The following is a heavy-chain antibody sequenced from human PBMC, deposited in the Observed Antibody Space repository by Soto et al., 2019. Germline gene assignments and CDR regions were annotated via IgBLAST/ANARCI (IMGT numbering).Heavy chain of an antibody. J-gene: IGHJ4*02. Sequence: GSLKISCKGSGCTFTSYWIAWVRQMPGKGLEWMGIIYPGDSDTSYSPSFQGQVTISADKSINTAYLHWSSLKASDTAKYYCAKHEGYCSTTTCSNFDYWGQGTRVTASS. V-gene: IGHV5-51*01. D-gene: IGHD2-2*01. CDR2: IYPGDSDT. CDR3: AKHEGYCSTTTCSNFDY. CDR1: GCTFTSYW.